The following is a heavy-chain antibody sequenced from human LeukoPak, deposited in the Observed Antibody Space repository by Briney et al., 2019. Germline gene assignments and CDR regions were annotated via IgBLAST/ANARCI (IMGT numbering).Heavy chain of an antibody. Sequence: SETLSLTCTVSGGSIRSYYWSWIRQPPGKGLEWIGYIYYSGSTNYNPSLKSRVTISVDTSKKQFSLKLSSVTAADTAVYYCARVREGRGYYYYMDVWGKGTTVTVSS. CDR1: GGSIRSYY. V-gene: IGHV4-59*01. CDR3: ARVREGRGYYYYMDV. D-gene: IGHD1-26*01. J-gene: IGHJ6*03. CDR2: IYYSGST.